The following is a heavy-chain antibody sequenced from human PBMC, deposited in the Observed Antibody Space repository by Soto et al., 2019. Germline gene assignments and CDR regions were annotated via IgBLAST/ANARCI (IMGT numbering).Heavy chain of an antibody. J-gene: IGHJ6*02. CDR2: IIPIFGTA. Sequence: QVQLVQSGAEVKKPGSSVKVSCKASGGTSSSYAISWVRQAPGQGLEWMGGIIPIFGTANYAQKFQGRVTITADKSTSTAYMELSSLRSEDTAVYYCARGEGYYYDSSGYPDYYYYGMDVWGQGTTVTVSS. D-gene: IGHD3-22*01. V-gene: IGHV1-69*06. CDR1: GGTSSSYA. CDR3: ARGEGYYYDSSGYPDYYYYGMDV.